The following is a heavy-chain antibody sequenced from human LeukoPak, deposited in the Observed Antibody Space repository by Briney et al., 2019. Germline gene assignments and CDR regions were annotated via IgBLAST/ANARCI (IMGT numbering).Heavy chain of an antibody. D-gene: IGHD5-18*01. CDR1: GYTFTNYY. V-gene: IGHV1-46*01. Sequence: ASVKVSGKTSGYTFTNYYVHWVRQAPGQGLEWMGIIDPSSDSASYAQKFQDRVTMTRDTSTSTVYMELSSLRSEDTALYYCARGFSLTDTSMVFWGQGTLVTVSS. CDR3: ARGFSLTDTSMVF. J-gene: IGHJ4*02. CDR2: IDPSSDSA.